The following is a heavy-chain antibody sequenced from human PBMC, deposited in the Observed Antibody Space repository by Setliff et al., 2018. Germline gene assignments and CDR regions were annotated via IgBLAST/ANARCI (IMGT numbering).Heavy chain of an antibody. CDR2: INTNTGNP. CDR3: ARDLSNWGYDVLDAFDI. D-gene: IGHD7-27*01. CDR1: GYTFTGYA. Sequence: ASVKVSCKASGYTFTGYAINWVRQAPGQGLEYLGWINTNTGNPTYVQGFTGRFVFSLDTSVSTAYLQISSLKAEDTAVYYCARDLSNWGYDVLDAFDIWGQGTMVTVSS. J-gene: IGHJ3*02. V-gene: IGHV7-4-1*02.